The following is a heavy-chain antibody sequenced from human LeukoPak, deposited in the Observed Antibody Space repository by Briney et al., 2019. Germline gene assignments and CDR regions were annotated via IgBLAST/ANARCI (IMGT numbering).Heavy chain of an antibody. J-gene: IGHJ5*02. D-gene: IGHD1-26*01. CDR3: ARRVGWELRWFDP. CDR2: IYHSGST. Sequence: SETLSLTCTVSGGSISSSSYYWGWIRQPPGKGLEWIGSIYHSGSTYYNPSLKSRVTISVDTSKNQFSLKLSSVTAADTAVYYCARRVGWELRWFDPWGQGTLVTVSS. V-gene: IGHV4-39*07. CDR1: GGSISSSSYY.